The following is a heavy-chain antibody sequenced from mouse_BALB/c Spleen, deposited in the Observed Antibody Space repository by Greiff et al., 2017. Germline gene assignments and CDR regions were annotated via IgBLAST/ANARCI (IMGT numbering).Heavy chain of an antibody. V-gene: IGHV1-53*01. D-gene: IGHD2-10*01. J-gene: IGHJ3*01. CDR2: INPSNGGT. Sequence: QVQLQQSGAELVKPGASVKLSCKASGYTFTSYYMYWVKQRPGQGLEWIGEINPSNGGTNFNEKFKSKATLTADKSSSTAYMQLSSLTSENSAVYFCARAYYGNSFAYWGQGTLVTVSA. CDR1: GYTFTSYY. CDR3: ARAYYGNSFAY.